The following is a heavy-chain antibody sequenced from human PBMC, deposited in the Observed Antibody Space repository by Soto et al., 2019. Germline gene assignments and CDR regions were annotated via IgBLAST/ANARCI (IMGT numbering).Heavy chain of an antibody. CDR2: ISGSGGST. CDR1: GFTFGSYA. J-gene: IGHJ4*02. V-gene: IGHV3-23*01. Sequence: PGGSLRLSCAASGFTFGSYAMSWVRQAPGKGLEWVSAISGSGGSTYYADSVKGRFTISRDNSKNTLYLQMNSLRAEDTAVYYCAKGGPSDCSSTSCYHDYWGQGTLVTVSS. CDR3: AKGGPSDCSSTSCYHDY. D-gene: IGHD2-2*01.